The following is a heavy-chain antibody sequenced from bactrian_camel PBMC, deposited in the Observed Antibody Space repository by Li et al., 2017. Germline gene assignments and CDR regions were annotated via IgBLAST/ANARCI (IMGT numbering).Heavy chain of an antibody. Sequence: HVQLVESGGGAVQAGGSLRLSCVSSSWTTCLAWFRQAPGNEREWVGTITTRGGNTVYADSVKGRFTISQDKPFNKAYLQMNSLKREDAATYYCAAAVGEYCARTIDFTVWGQGTQVTVS. V-gene: IGHV3-3*01. J-gene: IGHJ4*01. CDR3: AAAVGEYCARTIDFTV. CDR2: ITTRGGNT. CDR1: SWTTC. D-gene: IGHD1*01.